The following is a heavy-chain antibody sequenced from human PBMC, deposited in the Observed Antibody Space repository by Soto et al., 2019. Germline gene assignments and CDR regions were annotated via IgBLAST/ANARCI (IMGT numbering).Heavy chain of an antibody. CDR3: ARGWDYSGMDV. CDR2: IYHSGTN. J-gene: IGHJ6*01. D-gene: IGHD3-16*01. Sequence: SENLSLTLVVSGDSISSGYQWDWIRQPPGKGLEWVASIYHSGTNYYNPSLTRRVTISVETSKNQFSLKLTSVTAADTDVYYCARGWDYSGMDVWGQGTTVPVPS. V-gene: IGHV4-38-2*01. CDR1: GDSISSGYQ.